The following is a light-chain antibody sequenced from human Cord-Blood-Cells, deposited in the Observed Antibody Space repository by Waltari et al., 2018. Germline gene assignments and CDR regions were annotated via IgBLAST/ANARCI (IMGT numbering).Light chain of an antibody. CDR2: DAS. J-gene: IGKJ4*01. V-gene: IGKV1-33*01. Sequence: DIQTTQSPSSLSASVGDRVTITSQASQDISNYLNWHQQKPGTAPKLLIYDASNLETGVPSRFSGSGSGTDFTFTISSLQPEDIATYYCQQYDNLPLTFGGGTKVEIK. CDR3: QQYDNLPLT. CDR1: QDISNY.